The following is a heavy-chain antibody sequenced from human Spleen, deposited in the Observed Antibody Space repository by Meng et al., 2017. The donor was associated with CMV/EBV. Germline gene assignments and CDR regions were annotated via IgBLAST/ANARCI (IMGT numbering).Heavy chain of an antibody. D-gene: IGHD2-15*01. J-gene: IGHJ4*02. V-gene: IGHV4-4*02. CDR2: IYHSGRT. CDR3: ARKAATCTDY. Sequence: VTCAVSVGSVGSDNWWSWVRRPPGEVLEWVVEIYHSGRTSYNPSLKSRVTISIDKSKNQFSLKLSSVTAADTAVYYCARKAATCTDYWGQGTLVTVSS. CDR1: VGSVGSDNW.